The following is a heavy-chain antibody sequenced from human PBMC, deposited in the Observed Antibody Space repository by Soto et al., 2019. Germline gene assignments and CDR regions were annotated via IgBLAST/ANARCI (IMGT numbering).Heavy chain of an antibody. V-gene: IGHV3-72*01. CDR1: GFSFHEQD. CDR2: SRNKAYTYIT. J-gene: IGHJ4*02. Sequence: PLRLSCAAAGFSFHEQDMHWVRQAPGKGLEWVGRSRNKAYTYITEYEESVKGRFTISRDDSRHSLYLHMNRLNHEDTAGSFCTSGYNYGWYVDSWGQGALVTVSS. D-gene: IGHD3-10*01. CDR3: TSGYNYGWYVDS.